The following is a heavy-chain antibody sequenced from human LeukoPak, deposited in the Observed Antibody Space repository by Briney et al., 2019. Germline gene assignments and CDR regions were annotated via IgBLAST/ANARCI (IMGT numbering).Heavy chain of an antibody. V-gene: IGHV1-46*01. J-gene: IGHJ4*02. CDR1: GYTFTSYY. CDR2: INPSGGST. CDR3: ARVTIFGVVIIPGFDY. Sequence: ASVKVSCKASGYTFTSYYMHWVRHAPGQGLEWMGIINPSGGSTSYAQKFQGRVTMTRDTSTSTAYMELRSLRSDDTAVYYCARVTIFGVVIIPGFDYWGQGTLVTVSS. D-gene: IGHD3-3*01.